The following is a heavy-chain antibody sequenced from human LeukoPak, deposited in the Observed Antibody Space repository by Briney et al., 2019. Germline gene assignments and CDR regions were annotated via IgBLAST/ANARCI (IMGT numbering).Heavy chain of an antibody. CDR1: GFTFSSYA. D-gene: IGHD2-15*01. Sequence: GRSLRLSCAASGFTFSSYAMHWVRQAPGKGLEWVANIGPDGSDKQYVDSMKGRFTISRDNAQNSVYLHMNSLTAEDTAVYYCARFRRSAQSYWGQGILVTVSS. CDR3: ARFRRSAQSY. CDR2: IGPDGSDK. J-gene: IGHJ4*02. V-gene: IGHV3-7*01.